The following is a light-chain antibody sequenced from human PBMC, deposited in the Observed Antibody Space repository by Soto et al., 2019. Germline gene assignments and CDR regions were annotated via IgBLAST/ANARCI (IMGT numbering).Light chain of an antibody. CDR3: SSYTSSSTLGV. Sequence: QSALTQPASVSGSPGQSITISCTGTXSDVGGYNYVSWYQQHPGKAPKLMIYEVSNRPSGVSNRFSGSKSGNTASLTISGLQAEDEADYYCSSYTSSSTLGVFGGGTKLTVL. CDR1: XSDVGGYNY. V-gene: IGLV2-14*01. J-gene: IGLJ2*01. CDR2: EVS.